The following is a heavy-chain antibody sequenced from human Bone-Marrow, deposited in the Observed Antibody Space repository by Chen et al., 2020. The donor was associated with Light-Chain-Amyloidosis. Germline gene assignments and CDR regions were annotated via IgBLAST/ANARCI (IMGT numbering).Heavy chain of an antibody. J-gene: IGHJ4*02. CDR3: ARANYWGSYRYNAQGFDY. D-gene: IGHD3-16*02. CDR1: GLLFSRFW. V-gene: IGHV3-7*03. Sequence: EVQLLESGGGLVQPGESLTLSCVASGLLFSRFWMTWVRQRPGKGLEWVASIKQNGTERYYVDSVKGRFTISRDNTKNSVYLQMNTLRAEDTAVYYCARANYWGSYRYNAQGFDYWGRGTLVTVSS. CDR2: IKQNGTER.